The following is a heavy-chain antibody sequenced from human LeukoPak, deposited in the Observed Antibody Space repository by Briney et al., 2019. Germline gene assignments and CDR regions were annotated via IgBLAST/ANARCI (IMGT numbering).Heavy chain of an antibody. J-gene: IGHJ5*02. CDR1: GYTFTNYG. Sequence: ASVKVSCKASGYTFTNYGITWVRQAPGQGLEWMGWISAYNGNTNYAQKLQGRVTMTTDTSTSTAYMELRSLRSDDTAVYYCARDDYSNSNWFDPWGQGTLVTVSS. CDR2: ISAYNGNT. D-gene: IGHD4-11*01. V-gene: IGHV1-18*01. CDR3: ARDDYSNSNWFDP.